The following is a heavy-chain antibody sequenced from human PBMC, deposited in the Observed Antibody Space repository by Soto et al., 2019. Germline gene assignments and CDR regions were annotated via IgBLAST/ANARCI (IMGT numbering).Heavy chain of an antibody. V-gene: IGHV3-48*02. J-gene: IGHJ6*02. CDR3: ARDSAVATSTDYYYYGMDV. CDR2: ISSSSSTI. D-gene: IGHD5-12*01. CDR1: GFTFSSYI. Sequence: GGSLRLSCAASGFTFSSYIMNWVRQAPGKGLEWVSYISSSSSTIYYADSVKGRFTISRDNAKNSLYLQMNSLRDEDTAVYYCARDSAVATSTDYYYYGMDVWGQGTTVTVSS.